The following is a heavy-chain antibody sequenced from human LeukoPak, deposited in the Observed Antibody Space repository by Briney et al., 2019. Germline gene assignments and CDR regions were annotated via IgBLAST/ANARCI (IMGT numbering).Heavy chain of an antibody. J-gene: IGHJ4*02. V-gene: IGHV3-7*01. CDR2: IKQDGTEK. D-gene: IGHD6-13*01. CDR1: GFTLSNHW. CDR3: ARESGSSSWRRVSDY. Sequence: GGSLRLSCAASGFTLSNHWMIWVRQAPGKGLECVANIKQDGTEKYYLDSVKGRFTISRDNAKNSLYLQMNSLRAEDTAVYYCARESGSSSWRRVSDYWGQGTLVTVSS.